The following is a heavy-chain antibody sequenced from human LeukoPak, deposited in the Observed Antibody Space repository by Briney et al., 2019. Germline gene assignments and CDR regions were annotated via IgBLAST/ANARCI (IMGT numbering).Heavy chain of an antibody. CDR1: GGSISNSTYY. CDR3: TTFRGPPNYFDY. Sequence: SETLSLTCSVSGGSISNSTYYWGWIRQAPGKGLEWIGSFYYLGNTNYKPSLRSRVTMSVDTSKNQFSLKLSAVTAADTAVYYCTTFRGPPNYFDYWGQGNLVTVSS. V-gene: IGHV4-39*07. CDR2: FYYLGNT. J-gene: IGHJ4*02. D-gene: IGHD2-21*01.